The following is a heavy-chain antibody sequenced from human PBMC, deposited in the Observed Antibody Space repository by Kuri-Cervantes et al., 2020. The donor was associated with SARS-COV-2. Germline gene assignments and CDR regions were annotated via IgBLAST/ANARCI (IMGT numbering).Heavy chain of an antibody. V-gene: IGHV3-21*01. CDR2: ISSSSSYI. CDR3: ARDPSGQLGNYYYYYYMDV. J-gene: IGHJ6*03. Sequence: GESLKISCAASGFTFSSYSMNWVRQAPGKGLEWVSSISSSSSYIYYADSVKGRFTISRDNAKNSLYLQMNSLRAEDTAVYYCARDPSGQLGNYYYYYYMDVWGKGTTVTVSS. D-gene: IGHD6-13*01. CDR1: GFTFSSYS.